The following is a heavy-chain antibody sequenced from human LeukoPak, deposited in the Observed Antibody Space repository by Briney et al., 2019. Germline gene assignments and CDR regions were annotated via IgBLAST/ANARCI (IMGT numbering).Heavy chain of an antibody. D-gene: IGHD6-13*01. CDR1: GFTFSTYS. CDR2: ISSSSSTI. V-gene: IGHV3-48*01. J-gene: IGHJ6*02. CDR3: ASSSWYYYYYGMDV. Sequence: GGSLRLSCAASGFTFSTYSMNWVRQAPGKGLDWVSYISSSSSTIYYADSVKGRFTISRDSAKNSLYLQMNSLRAEDTAVYYCASSSWYYYYYGMDVWGQGTTVTVSS.